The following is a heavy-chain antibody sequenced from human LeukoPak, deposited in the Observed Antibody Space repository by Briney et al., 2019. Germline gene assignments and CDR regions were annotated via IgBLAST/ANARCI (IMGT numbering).Heavy chain of an antibody. Sequence: GGSLRLSCAASGFTFSSYGMYWVRQAPGKGLEWVAVIWYDGSNKYYADFVKGRFTISRDNSKNTLYLQMNSLRAEDTAVYYCARDTDGGSAIDYWGQGTLVTVSS. CDR1: GFTFSSYG. CDR2: IWYDGSNK. J-gene: IGHJ4*02. D-gene: IGHD1-26*01. CDR3: ARDTDGGSAIDY. V-gene: IGHV3-33*01.